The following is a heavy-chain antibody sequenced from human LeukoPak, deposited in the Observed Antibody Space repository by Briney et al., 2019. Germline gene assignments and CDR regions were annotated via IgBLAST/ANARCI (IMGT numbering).Heavy chain of an antibody. J-gene: IGHJ4*02. CDR2: INQDGSDK. CDR3: ASRIVGTPDYFDY. Sequence: GGSLRLSCAASGFTVSSNYMSWVRQAPGKGLEWVANINQDGSDKYHVDSVKGRFTISRDNAKNSLYLQMNSLRAEDTAVYYCASRIVGTPDYFDYWGLGTLVTVSS. CDR1: GFTVSSNY. V-gene: IGHV3-7*01. D-gene: IGHD1-26*01.